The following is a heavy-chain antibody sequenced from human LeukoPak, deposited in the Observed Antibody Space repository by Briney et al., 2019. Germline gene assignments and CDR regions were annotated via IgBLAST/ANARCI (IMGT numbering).Heavy chain of an antibody. D-gene: IGHD3-22*01. Sequence: GGSLRLSCAASGFTFDDYGMSWVRQAPGKGLEWVSGINWNGGSTGYADSVKGRFTISRDNAKNSLYLQMNSLRAEDTAVYYCAKVPSSGYEAYDYWGQGTLVTVSS. CDR1: GFTFDDYG. J-gene: IGHJ4*02. V-gene: IGHV3-20*04. CDR3: AKVPSSGYEAYDY. CDR2: INWNGGST.